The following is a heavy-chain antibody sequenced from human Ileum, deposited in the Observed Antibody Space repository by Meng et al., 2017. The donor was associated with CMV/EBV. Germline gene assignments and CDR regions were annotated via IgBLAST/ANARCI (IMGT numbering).Heavy chain of an antibody. CDR2: IYVSGSN. CDR1: GDSISLHY. J-gene: IGHJ4*02. D-gene: IGHD4-17*01. V-gene: IGHV4-4*07. Sequence: QVQLQESGPRPVQPSEPLSLTSSVSGDSISLHYWNCLRQPAGKVLEWIGRIYVSGSNNYHSPLRRRITLSVDQAKNQFSLNLNSVTAADTAVYYCARDQDYGLLDSWGQGTLVTASS. CDR3: ARDQDYGLLDS.